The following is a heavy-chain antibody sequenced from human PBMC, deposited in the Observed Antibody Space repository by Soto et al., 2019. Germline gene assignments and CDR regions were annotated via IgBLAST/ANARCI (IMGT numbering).Heavy chain of an antibody. CDR3: ARESIAAAGPKVVYYYGMDV. V-gene: IGHV6-1*01. CDR2: TYYRSKWYN. D-gene: IGHD6-13*01. CDR1: GDSVSSNSAA. J-gene: IGHJ6*02. Sequence: SQTLSLTCAISGDSVSSNSAAWNWIRQSPSRGLEWLGRTYYRSKWYNDYAVSVKSRITINPDTSKNQFSLRLNSVTPEDTAVYYCARESIAAAGPKVVYYYGMDVWGQGTTVTVSS.